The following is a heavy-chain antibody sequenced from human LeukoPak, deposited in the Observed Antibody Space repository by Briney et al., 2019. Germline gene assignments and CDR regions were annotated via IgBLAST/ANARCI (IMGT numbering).Heavy chain of an antibody. CDR1: GGSFSGYY. J-gene: IGHJ4*02. CDR3: ASLHSSSLGVLFDY. Sequence: TSETLSLTCAVYGGSFSGYYWSWIRQPPGKGLEWIGEINHSGSTNYNPSLKSRVTISVDTSKNQFSLKLSSVTAADTAVYYCASLHSSSLGVLFDYWGQGTLVTVSS. V-gene: IGHV4-34*01. D-gene: IGHD6-6*01. CDR2: INHSGST.